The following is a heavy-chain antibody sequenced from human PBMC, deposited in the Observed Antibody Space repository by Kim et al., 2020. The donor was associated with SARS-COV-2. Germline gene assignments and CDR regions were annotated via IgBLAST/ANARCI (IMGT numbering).Heavy chain of an antibody. D-gene: IGHD3-9*01. Sequence: GGSLRLSCAASGFTFSSYGMHWVRQAPGKGLEWVAVISYDGSNKYYADSVKGRFTISRDNAKNSLYLQMNSLRAVDTAVYYCAKAPILSGYYLGIDYWG. CDR1: GFTFSSYG. CDR2: ISYDGSNK. V-gene: IGHV3-30*18. CDR3: AKAPILSGYYLGIDY. J-gene: IGHJ4*01.